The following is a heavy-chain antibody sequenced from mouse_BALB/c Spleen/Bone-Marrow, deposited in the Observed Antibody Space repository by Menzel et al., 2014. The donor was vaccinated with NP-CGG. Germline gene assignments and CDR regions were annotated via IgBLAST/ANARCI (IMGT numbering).Heavy chain of an antibody. J-gene: IGHJ4*01. V-gene: IGHV1-4*02. CDR2: IIPSSGYT. Sequence: VQLQQSAAELARPGASVKMSCKAPGYTFTSYTMHWIKQRPGQGLEWIGYIIPSSGYTEYNQKFKDKTTLTADKSSSTAYMQLSSLTSEDSAVYFCARKGGPFYAMDYWGQGTSVTVSS. CDR3: ARKGGPFYAMDY. CDR1: GYTFTSYT.